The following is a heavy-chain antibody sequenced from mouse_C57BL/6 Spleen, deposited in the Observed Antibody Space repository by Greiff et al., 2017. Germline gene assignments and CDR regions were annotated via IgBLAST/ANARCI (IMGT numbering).Heavy chain of an antibody. CDR2: IDPENGDT. D-gene: IGHD1-1*01. CDR3: TTGYYGSSPYFDY. CDR1: GFNIKDDC. Sequence: VQLQQSGAELVRPGASVKLSCTASGFNIKDDCMHWVKQRPEQGLEWIGWIDPENGDTEYASKFQGKATITADTSSNTAYLQLSSLTSEDTAVYYCTTGYYGSSPYFDYWGQGTTLTVSS. J-gene: IGHJ2*01. V-gene: IGHV14-4*01.